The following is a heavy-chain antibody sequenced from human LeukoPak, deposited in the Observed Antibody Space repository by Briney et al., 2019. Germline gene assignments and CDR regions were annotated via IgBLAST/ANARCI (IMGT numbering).Heavy chain of an antibody. D-gene: IGHD1-1*01. CDR1: GYSFTSYW. CDR3: ARQGYNWNDGEVYYYYGMDV. CDR2: FDPSDSYT. V-gene: IGHV5-10-1*01. J-gene: IGHJ6*04. Sequence: GESLKISCKGSGYSFTSYWISWVRQMPGKGLEWMGRFDPSDSYTTYSPSFQGHVTISADKSISTAYLQWSSLKASDTAMYYCARQGYNWNDGEVYYYYGMDVWGKGTTVTVSS.